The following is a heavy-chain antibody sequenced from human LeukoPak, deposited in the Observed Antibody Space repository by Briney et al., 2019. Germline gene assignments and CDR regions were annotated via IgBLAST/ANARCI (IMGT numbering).Heavy chain of an antibody. J-gene: IGHJ4*02. CDR1: SGSISTSNYY. CDR2: IFYSGST. D-gene: IGHD3-22*01. V-gene: IGHV4-39*07. Sequence: SETLSLTCTVSSGSISTSNYYWGWVRQPTGKALEWIGNIFYSGSTYYSPSLKSRVTISVDTSKNQFSLKLSSVTAADTAVYYCARFMVDSSGYQYYFDYWGQGTLVTVSS. CDR3: ARFMVDSSGYQYYFDY.